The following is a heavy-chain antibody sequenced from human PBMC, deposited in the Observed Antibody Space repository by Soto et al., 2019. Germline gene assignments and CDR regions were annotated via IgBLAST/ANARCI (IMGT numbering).Heavy chain of an antibody. Sequence: PGGSLRLSCAASGFTFSSYAMHWVRQAPGKGLEWVAVISYDGSNKYYADSVKGRFTISRDNSKNTLYLQMNSLRAEDTAVYYCARAFGGVPNTYYFDYWGQGTLVTVSS. CDR3: ARAFGGVPNTYYFDY. D-gene: IGHD3-16*01. V-gene: IGHV3-30-3*01. CDR2: ISYDGSNK. J-gene: IGHJ4*02. CDR1: GFTFSSYA.